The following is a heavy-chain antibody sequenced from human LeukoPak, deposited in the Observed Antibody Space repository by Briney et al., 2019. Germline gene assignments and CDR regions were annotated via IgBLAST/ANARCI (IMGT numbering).Heavy chain of an antibody. V-gene: IGHV1-2*02. D-gene: IGHD5-24*01. CDR2: VNPNSGGT. CDR1: GYTFTGYY. J-gene: IGHJ4*02. CDR3: ARDREDGYNSIDY. Sequence: GASVKVSCKASGYTFTGYYMHWVRQAPGQGLEWMGWVNPNSGGTNYAQKFQGRVTMTRDTSTSTVYMELSSLRSEDTAVYYCARDREDGYNSIDYWGQGTLVTVSS.